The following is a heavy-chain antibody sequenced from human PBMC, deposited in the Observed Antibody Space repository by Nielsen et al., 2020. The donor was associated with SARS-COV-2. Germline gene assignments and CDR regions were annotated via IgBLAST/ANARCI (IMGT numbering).Heavy chain of an antibody. J-gene: IGHJ6*02. CDR2: IKQDGSEK. Sequence: GGSLRLSCAASGFTFSDYYMSWIRQAPGKGLEWVANIKQDGSEKYYVDSVKGRFTISRDNAKNSLYLEMNSLRAEDTAVYYCARNYGMDVWGQGTTVTVSS. CDR3: ARNYGMDV. V-gene: IGHV3-7*01. CDR1: GFTFSDYY.